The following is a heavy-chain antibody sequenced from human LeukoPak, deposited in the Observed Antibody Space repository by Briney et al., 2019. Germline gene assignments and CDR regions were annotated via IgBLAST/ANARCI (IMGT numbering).Heavy chain of an antibody. J-gene: IGHJ4*02. CDR1: GGSISSSNW. Sequence: SETLSLTCAVSGGSISSSNWWSWVRQPPGKGLEWIGEIYHGGSTNHNPSLKSRVTMSVDKSKNQFSLELSSVTAADTAVYYCARGEEHGSGTVHFDYWGQGILVTVSS. CDR3: ARGEEHGSGTVHFDY. V-gene: IGHV4-4*02. D-gene: IGHD3-10*01. CDR2: IYHGGST.